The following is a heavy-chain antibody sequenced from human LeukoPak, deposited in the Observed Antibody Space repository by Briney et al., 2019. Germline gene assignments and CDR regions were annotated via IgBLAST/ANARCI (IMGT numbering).Heavy chain of an antibody. D-gene: IGHD3-10*01. CDR3: ARVIWFGDYWFDP. CDR1: GGSISSGGYS. CDR2: IYHSGST. J-gene: IGHJ5*02. Sequence: SETLSLTCAVSGGSISSGGYSWSWIRQPPGKGLEWIGYIYHSGSTYYNPSLKSRVTIPVDRSKNQFSLKLSSVTAADTAVYYCARVIWFGDYWFDPWGQGTLVTVSS. V-gene: IGHV4-30-2*01.